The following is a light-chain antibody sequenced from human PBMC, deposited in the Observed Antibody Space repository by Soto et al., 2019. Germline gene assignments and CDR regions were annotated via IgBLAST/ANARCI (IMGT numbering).Light chain of an antibody. CDR1: QSVSTN. CDR2: GAS. CDR3: QQYDDWPPVT. J-gene: IGKJ4*01. V-gene: IGKV3-15*01. Sequence: ETVMTQSPATLSVSPGERATLSCRASQSVSTNLAWYHQKSGQAPRLLIYGASTRASGIPARFSGSGSGTEFTLTISSLQSEDYGTYFCQQYDDWPPVTFGGGTKVEIK.